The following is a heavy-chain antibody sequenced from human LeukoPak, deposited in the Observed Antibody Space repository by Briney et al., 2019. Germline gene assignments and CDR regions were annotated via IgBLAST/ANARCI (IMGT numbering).Heavy chain of an antibody. Sequence: GRSLRLSCAASGFTFSSYAMHWVRQAPGKGLEWVVVISYDGSNKYYADSVKGRFTISRDNSKNTLYLQMNSLRAEDTAVYYCAREAVPAATGPLRFYYYYYYMDVWGKGTTVTVSS. J-gene: IGHJ6*03. V-gene: IGHV3-30-3*01. D-gene: IGHD2-2*01. CDR2: ISYDGSNK. CDR1: GFTFSSYA. CDR3: AREAVPAATGPLRFYYYYYYMDV.